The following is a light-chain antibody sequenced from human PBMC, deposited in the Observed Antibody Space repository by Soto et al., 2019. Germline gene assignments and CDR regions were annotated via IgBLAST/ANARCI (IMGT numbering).Light chain of an antibody. CDR2: GAS. V-gene: IGKV3-15*01. CDR3: QQYNTWLWT. J-gene: IGKJ1*01. Sequence: EVVMTQSPATLSVSPGERVTLSCRASQSINAHLAWYQQKPGQAPRLLIHGASTRATGIPARFSGSGFGTVFILSISSLQSEDFAIYDCQQYNTWLWTFGQGTKVEI. CDR1: QSINAH.